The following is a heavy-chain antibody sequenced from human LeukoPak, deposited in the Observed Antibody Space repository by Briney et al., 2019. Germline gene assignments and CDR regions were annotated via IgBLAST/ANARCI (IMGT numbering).Heavy chain of an antibody. CDR2: IYYSGST. J-gene: IGHJ4*02. Sequence: SETLSLTCTVSGGSISSSSYYWGWIRQPPGKGLEWIGYIYYSGSTNYNPSLKSRVTISVDTSKNQFSLKLSSVTAADTAVYYCARGLLVSGWSYYFDYWGQGTLVTVSS. CDR1: GGSISSSSYY. D-gene: IGHD6-19*01. V-gene: IGHV4-61*05. CDR3: ARGLLVSGWSYYFDY.